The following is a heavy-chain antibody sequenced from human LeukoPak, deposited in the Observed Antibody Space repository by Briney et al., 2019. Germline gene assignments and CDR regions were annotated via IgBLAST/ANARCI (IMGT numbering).Heavy chain of an antibody. J-gene: IGHJ4*02. CDR1: GYTFTGYY. CDR3: ARGPVLRFLEWSVDY. D-gene: IGHD3-3*01. CDR2: INPNSGGT. Sequence: VASVKVSCKASGYTFTGYYMHWVRQAPGQGLEWMGWINPNSGGTNYAQKFQGRVTMTRDTSISTAYMELSRLRSDDTAVYYCARGPVLRFLEWSVDYWGQGTLVTVSS. V-gene: IGHV1-2*02.